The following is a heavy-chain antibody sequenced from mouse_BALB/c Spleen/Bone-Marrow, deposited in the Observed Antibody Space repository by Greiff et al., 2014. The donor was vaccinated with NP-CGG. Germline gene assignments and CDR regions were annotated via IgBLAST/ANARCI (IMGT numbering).Heavy chain of an antibody. CDR3: ARSMIIYFAMDY. V-gene: IGHV1-4*01. D-gene: IGHD2-3*01. J-gene: IGHJ4*01. CDR1: GYTFTSYT. Sequence: VQLVESGAELARPGASLKMSCRTSGYTFTSYTVHWIKQRPGQGLEWIGYINPSSNYTNYNQKFKDKATLTAGKSSNTAYVQLSSLTSEDSAVYYCARSMIIYFAMDYWGQETSVTVSS. CDR2: INPSSNYT.